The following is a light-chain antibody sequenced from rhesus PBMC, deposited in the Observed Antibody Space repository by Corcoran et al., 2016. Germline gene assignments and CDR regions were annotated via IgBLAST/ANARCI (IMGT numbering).Light chain of an antibody. CDR2: EAS. CDR1: QGISSY. J-gene: IGKJ4*01. V-gene: IGKV1-38*01. Sequence: DIQLTQSPSSLSASVGDRVTITCRASQGISSYLAWYQQKSGKAPKLLIYEASNLASGVPSRFRGSGSGNEFTLTISSLQPEDFATYYCQQRNSYPFGGGTKVEIK. CDR3: QQRNSYP.